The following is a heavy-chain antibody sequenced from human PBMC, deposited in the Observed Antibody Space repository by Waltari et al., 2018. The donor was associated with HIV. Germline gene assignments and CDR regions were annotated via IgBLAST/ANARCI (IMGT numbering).Heavy chain of an antibody. Sequence: EVQLVESGGGLVQPGGSLRLSCAASGLTSSSYSMNWVRQAPEKGLEWVSYISSSSSTIYSADSVKGRFTISRDNAKNSLYLQMNSLRAEDTAVYYCARSKYSSSSGFDLWGRGTLVTVSS. CDR1: GLTSSSYS. CDR3: ARSKYSSSSGFDL. J-gene: IGHJ2*01. V-gene: IGHV3-48*01. CDR2: ISSSSSTI. D-gene: IGHD6-6*01.